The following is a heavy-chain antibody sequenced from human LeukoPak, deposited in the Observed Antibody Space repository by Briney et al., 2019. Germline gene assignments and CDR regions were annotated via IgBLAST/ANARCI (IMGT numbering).Heavy chain of an antibody. Sequence: PGGSLRLSCAASGFTFSSYAMSWVRQAPGKGLEWVSSISSTGGTTYYADSVKGRFTISRDNSKNTPYLQMNSLRAEDTAIYYCAKNGDRGAYCTGGTCYPYFYYYMDVWGKGTTVTI. J-gene: IGHJ6*03. D-gene: IGHD2-15*01. CDR1: GFTFSSYA. V-gene: IGHV3-23*01. CDR3: AKNGDRGAYCTGGTCYPYFYYYMDV. CDR2: ISSTGGTT.